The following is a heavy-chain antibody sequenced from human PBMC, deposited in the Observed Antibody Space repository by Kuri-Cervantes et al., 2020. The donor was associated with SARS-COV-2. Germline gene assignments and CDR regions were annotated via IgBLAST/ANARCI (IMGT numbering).Heavy chain of an antibody. CDR1: GGTFSSYA. J-gene: IGHJ6*03. V-gene: IGHV1-69*13. CDR2: IIPIFGTA. D-gene: IGHD5-12*01. Sequence: SVKVSCKASGGTFSSYAISWVRQAPGQGLEWMGGIIPIFGTANYAQKFQGSVTITADESTSTAYMELSSLRSEDTAVYYCASTSFVDIVATSEYYYYYYYMDVWGKGTTVTVSS. CDR3: ASTSFVDIVATSEYYYYYYYMDV.